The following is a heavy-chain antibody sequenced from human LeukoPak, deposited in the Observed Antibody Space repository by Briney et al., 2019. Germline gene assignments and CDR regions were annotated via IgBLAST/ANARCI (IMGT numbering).Heavy chain of an antibody. CDR2: ISAYNGNT. Sequence: GASVKVSCKASGYTFTSYGISWVRQAPGQGLEWMGWISAYNGNTNYAQKLQGRVTMTTDTSTSTAYMELRSLRSDDTAVYYCARDMGIAAASSEFDYWGQGTLVTVSS. V-gene: IGHV1-18*01. CDR1: GYTFTSYG. J-gene: IGHJ4*02. D-gene: IGHD6-13*01. CDR3: ARDMGIAAASSEFDY.